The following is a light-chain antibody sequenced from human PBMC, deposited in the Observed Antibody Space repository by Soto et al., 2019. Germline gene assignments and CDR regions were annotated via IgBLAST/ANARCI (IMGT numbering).Light chain of an antibody. V-gene: IGKV3-20*01. CDR2: DAS. CDR3: QQYVSSPLT. CDR1: QSVASS. J-gene: IGKJ4*01. Sequence: EIVLMQSPGTLSLSPGERGTLSCRASQSVASSLAWYQQKPGQAPRLLIYDASNRATGIPDRFSGSGSGTDFTLTLSRLEPEDFAVYYCQQYVSSPLTFCGGTKVEIK.